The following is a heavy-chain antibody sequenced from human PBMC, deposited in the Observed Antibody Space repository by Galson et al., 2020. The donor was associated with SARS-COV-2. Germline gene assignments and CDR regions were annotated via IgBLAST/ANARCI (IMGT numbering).Heavy chain of an antibody. V-gene: IGHV3-7*01. Sequence: GESLKISCVASGFTFSNFAMHWVRQAPGKGLEWVASISPDGSTKYYVDSVKGRFTVSRDNTKTSVFLQMDSLRAEDTAVYYCGKDYDWSPWDIWGQGAMVTVSS. D-gene: IGHD3-3*01. CDR1: GFTFSNFA. CDR2: ISPDGSTK. CDR3: GKDYDWSPWDI. J-gene: IGHJ3*02.